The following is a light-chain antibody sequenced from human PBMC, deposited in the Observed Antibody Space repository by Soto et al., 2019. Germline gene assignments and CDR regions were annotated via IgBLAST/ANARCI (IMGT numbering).Light chain of an antibody. J-gene: IGKJ3*01. Sequence: DIQLTQSPSFLSESAGDRVTMTCGASQGISSYLAWYQQRPGKAPKLLIYHASTLQSGVPSRFSGSGSGTEFTLTISSLQPEDFATYYCQELHNFFFGPGTKVEIK. V-gene: IGKV1-9*01. CDR1: QGISSY. CDR2: HAS. CDR3: QELHNFF.